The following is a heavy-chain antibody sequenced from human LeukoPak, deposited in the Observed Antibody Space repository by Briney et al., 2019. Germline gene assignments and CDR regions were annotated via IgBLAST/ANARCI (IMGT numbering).Heavy chain of an antibody. CDR2: IYYSGST. CDR3: ARAGSSDDPYYLYIDV. V-gene: IGHV4-59*01. Sequence: SETLSLTCTVSGGSISSYYWRWIRQPPGKGLEWIGYIYYSGSTNYNPSLKSRVTISVDTSKNQFSLKLSSVTAADTAVYYCARAGSSDDPYYLYIDVGGRGTTVTVSS. J-gene: IGHJ6*03. D-gene: IGHD2-2*01. CDR1: GGSISSYY.